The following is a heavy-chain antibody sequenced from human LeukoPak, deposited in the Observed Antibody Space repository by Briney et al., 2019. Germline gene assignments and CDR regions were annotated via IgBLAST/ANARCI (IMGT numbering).Heavy chain of an antibody. V-gene: IGHV3-74*01. CDR1: GFTFSTNW. CDR3: TRDLGD. CDR2: INSDGRDI. J-gene: IGHJ4*02. Sequence: PGGSLRLSCAASGFTFSTNWMYWVRQAPGKGLVWVSRINSDGRDISYADFVKGRFTISRDNAQNTLYLQMNSLIAEDTAVYYCTRDLGDWGQGTLVTVSS.